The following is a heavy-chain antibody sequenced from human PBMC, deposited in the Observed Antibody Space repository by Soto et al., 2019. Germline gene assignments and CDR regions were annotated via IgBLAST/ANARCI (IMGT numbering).Heavy chain of an antibody. Sequence: EVQLVQSGAEVKKPGESLKISCKGSGYSFTKYWIGWVRQMPGKGLEWMGIIYPGDSDTRYSPSFQGQVTIAVDQSISTAYRQSSRLQASDTAMYHCARTGISGHPLQWDLDLWGRGTLVTVSS. J-gene: IGHJ2*01. V-gene: IGHV5-51*01. CDR1: GYSFTKYW. CDR2: IYPGDSDT. D-gene: IGHD1-20*01. CDR3: ARTGISGHPLQWDLDL.